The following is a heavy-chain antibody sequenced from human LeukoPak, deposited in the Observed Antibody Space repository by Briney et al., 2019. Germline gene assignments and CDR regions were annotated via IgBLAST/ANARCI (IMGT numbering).Heavy chain of an antibody. V-gene: IGHV4-34*01. J-gene: IGHJ4*02. CDR1: GGSFSGYY. D-gene: IGHD3-22*01. CDR3: ARIPIAAMIEDY. Sequence: SETLSLTCAVYGGSFSGYYWSWIRQPPGKGLEWIGEINHSGSTNYNTSLKSRVTISVDTSKNQFSLKLSSATAADTAVYYCARIPIAAMIEDYWGQGTLVTVSS. CDR2: INHSGST.